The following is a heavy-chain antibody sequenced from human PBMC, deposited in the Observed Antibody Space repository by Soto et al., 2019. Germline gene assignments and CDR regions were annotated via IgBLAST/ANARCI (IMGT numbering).Heavy chain of an antibody. D-gene: IGHD3-22*01. Sequence: QVQLVQSGAEVKKPGASVKVSCKASGYIFTGYYMHWLRQAPGQGIEWMGWFNPNSGGTKYAQKFQGRVTMTNDTSINTAYMELSGLISDDTAVYYCARGDFDSSANYYARWFDPWGQGTLVTVSS. J-gene: IGHJ5*02. CDR2: FNPNSGGT. CDR3: ARGDFDSSANYYARWFDP. V-gene: IGHV1-2*02. CDR1: GYIFTGYY.